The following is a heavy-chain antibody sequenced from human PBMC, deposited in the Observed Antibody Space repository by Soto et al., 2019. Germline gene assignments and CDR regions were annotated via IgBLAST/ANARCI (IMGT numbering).Heavy chain of an antibody. J-gene: IGHJ6*02. CDR3: ANALYRSWLRGDYYYGMDV. Sequence: ASVKVSCKASGYTFTNYYIHWVRQAPGQGLEWMAIINPNGGSTNYAQKFQGRVTMTRDTSTSTVYMELSSLRSEDTAVYYCANALYRSWLRGDYYYGMDVWGQGTTVTVSS. D-gene: IGHD5-18*01. V-gene: IGHV1-46*01. CDR2: INPNGGST. CDR1: GYTFTNYY.